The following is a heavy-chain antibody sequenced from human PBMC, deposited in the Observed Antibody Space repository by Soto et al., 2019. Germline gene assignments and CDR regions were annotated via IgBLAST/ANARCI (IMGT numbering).Heavy chain of an antibody. D-gene: IGHD6-19*01. Sequence: GVSLRLSCAASGFTFSSYGMHWVRQAPGKGLEWVAVISYDGSNKYYADSVKGRFTISRDNSKNTLYLQINSLRAEDTAVYYCAKDLDGGWHYYGMDVWGQGTTGTVSS. V-gene: IGHV3-30*18. CDR1: GFTFSSYG. CDR2: ISYDGSNK. CDR3: AKDLDGGWHYYGMDV. J-gene: IGHJ6*02.